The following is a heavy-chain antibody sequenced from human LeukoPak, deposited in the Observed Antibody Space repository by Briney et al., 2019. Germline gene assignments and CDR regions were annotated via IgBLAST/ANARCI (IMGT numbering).Heavy chain of an antibody. J-gene: IGHJ5*02. D-gene: IGHD3-10*01. Sequence: SETLSLTCTVSGGSISSSSYYWGWIRQPPGKGLEWIGSIYYSGSTYYNPSLKGRVTISVDKSKNQFSLRLSSVTAADTAVYYCAREGLNMVRGVIPKEAWGWFDPWGQGTLVTVSS. CDR3: AREGLNMVRGVIPKEAWGWFDP. CDR2: IYYSGST. V-gene: IGHV4-39*07. CDR1: GGSISSSSYY.